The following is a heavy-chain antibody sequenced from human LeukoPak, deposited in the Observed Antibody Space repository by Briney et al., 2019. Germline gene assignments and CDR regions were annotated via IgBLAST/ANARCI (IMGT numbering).Heavy chain of an antibody. D-gene: IGHD6-13*01. CDR3: AIIAAAAYFDY. CDR2: ISGGGGST. V-gene: IGHV3-23*01. CDR1: GFTFSSYA. Sequence: GGSLRLSCAASGFTFSSYAMSWVRQAPGKGLEWVSAISGGGGSTYYADSVKGRFTISRDNSRNTLYLQMNSLRAEDTAVYYCAIIAAAAYFDYWGQGTLVTVSS. J-gene: IGHJ4*02.